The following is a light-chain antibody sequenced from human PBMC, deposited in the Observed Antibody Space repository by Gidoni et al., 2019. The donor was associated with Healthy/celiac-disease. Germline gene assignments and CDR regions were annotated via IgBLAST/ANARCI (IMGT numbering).Light chain of an antibody. Sequence: DIQMTQSPSTLSASVGDRVTITCRASQSISSWLAWYQQKPGKAPKLLIYKASSLESGVPSRFSGSGSGTEFTLPIISLQPDDFATYYCQQYNSYWTFGQGTKVEIK. J-gene: IGKJ1*01. CDR3: QQYNSYWT. V-gene: IGKV1-5*03. CDR1: QSISSW. CDR2: KAS.